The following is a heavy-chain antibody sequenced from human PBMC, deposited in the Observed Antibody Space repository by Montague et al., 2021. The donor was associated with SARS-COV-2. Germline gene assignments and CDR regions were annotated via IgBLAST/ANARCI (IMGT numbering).Heavy chain of an antibody. CDR1: GGSLSGYY. CDR2: ISHSGST. V-gene: IGHV4-34*01. CDR3: VRVPYRLLFVPRYYGMDV. D-gene: IGHD2-2*01. J-gene: IGHJ6*02. Sequence: SEILSLTCAVYGGSLSGYYWSWIRQPPGEGLEWIAEISHSGSTSYNPSLKSRVTISVDTSKNQFSLKLSSATAADTAVYYCVRVPYRLLFVPRYYGMDVWGQGTTVTVS.